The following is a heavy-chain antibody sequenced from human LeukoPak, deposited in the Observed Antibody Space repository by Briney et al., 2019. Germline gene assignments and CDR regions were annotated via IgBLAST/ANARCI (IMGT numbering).Heavy chain of an antibody. CDR1: GGSFSGYY. V-gene: IGHV4-34*01. J-gene: IGHJ4*02. CDR2: INHSGST. D-gene: IGHD1-20*01. CDR3: ARLTEDY. Sequence: SETLSLTCAVYGGSFSGYYWSWIRQPPGKGLEWIGEINHSGSTNYNPSLKSRVTISVDTSKNQFSLELSSVTAADTAVYYCARLTEDYWGQGTLVTVSS.